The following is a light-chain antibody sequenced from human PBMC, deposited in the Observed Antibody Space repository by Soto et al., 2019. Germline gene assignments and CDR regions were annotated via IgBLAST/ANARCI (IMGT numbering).Light chain of an antibody. Sequence: DIQMTQSPSTLSASVGDRVTITCRASQSISSWLAWYQQKPGKAPKLLIYKASSLESGVPSRFSGSGSGTEFTLTISILQPDDFATYYHQQDNSYWTFGQGTKVEIK. V-gene: IGKV1-5*03. CDR1: QSISSW. CDR2: KAS. J-gene: IGKJ1*01. CDR3: QQDNSYWT.